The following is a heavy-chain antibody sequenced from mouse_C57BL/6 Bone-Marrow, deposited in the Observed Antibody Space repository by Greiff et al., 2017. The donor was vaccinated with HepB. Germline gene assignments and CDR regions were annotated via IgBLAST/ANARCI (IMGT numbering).Heavy chain of an antibody. CDR2: IYPGDGDT. D-gene: IGHD1-1*01. Sequence: VQRVESGAELVKPGASVKISCKASGYAFSSYWINWVKQRPGKGLEWIGQIYPGDGDTNYNGKFKGKATLTADKSSSTAYMQLSSLTSEDSAVYFCARNYYGSSSWYFDVWGTGTTVTVSS. CDR1: GYAFSSYW. V-gene: IGHV1-80*01. J-gene: IGHJ1*03. CDR3: ARNYYGSSSWYFDV.